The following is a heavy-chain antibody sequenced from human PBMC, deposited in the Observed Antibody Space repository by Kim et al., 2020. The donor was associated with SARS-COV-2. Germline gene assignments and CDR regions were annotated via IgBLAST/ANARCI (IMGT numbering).Heavy chain of an antibody. D-gene: IGHD6-13*01. CDR1: GGSISSSSYY. CDR2: IYYSGST. J-gene: IGHJ6*02. V-gene: IGHV4-39*07. Sequence: SETLSLTCTVSGGSISSSSYYWGWIRQPPGKGLEWIGSIYYSGSTYYNPSLKSRVTISVDTSKNQFSLKLSSVTAADTAVYYCARDVLGIAAAVFYYGMDVWGQGTTVTVSS. CDR3: ARDVLGIAAAVFYYGMDV.